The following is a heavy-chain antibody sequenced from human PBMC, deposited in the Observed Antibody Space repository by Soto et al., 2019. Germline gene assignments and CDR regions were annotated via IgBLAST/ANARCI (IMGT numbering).Heavy chain of an antibody. CDR2: MSPKSGKT. Sequence: ASVKVSCKASGYTFTSYDINWVRQATGQGLEWMGWMSPKSGKTGYTQKFQGRVTMTSSTSINTVYMELSSLRSDDTAVYYCARERGYSYGGTDYYYYYGIDVWGQGTTVTVSS. CDR1: GYTFTSYD. CDR3: ARERGYSYGGTDYYYYYGIDV. J-gene: IGHJ6*02. D-gene: IGHD5-18*01. V-gene: IGHV1-8*02.